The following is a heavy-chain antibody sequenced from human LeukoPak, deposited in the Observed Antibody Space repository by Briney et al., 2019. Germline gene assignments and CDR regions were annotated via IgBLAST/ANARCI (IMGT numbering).Heavy chain of an antibody. V-gene: IGHV1-8*01. J-gene: IGHJ4*02. CDR3: VRGPPNWGFDY. D-gene: IGHD7-27*01. CDR1: GYTFTNYD. CDR2: MGSNSGDT. Sequence: ASVKVSCKASGYTFTNYDINWVRQATGQGLEWMGWMGSNSGDTGYAQKFQGRVTMTRDTSISTAYMELNNVRSEDTAVYYCVRGPPNWGFDYWGQGTLVTVSS.